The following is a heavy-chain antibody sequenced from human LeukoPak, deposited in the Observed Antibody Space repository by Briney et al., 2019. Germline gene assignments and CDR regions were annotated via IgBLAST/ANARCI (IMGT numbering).Heavy chain of an antibody. CDR1: GGTFSSYA. V-gene: IGHV1-69*06. J-gene: IGHJ4*02. D-gene: IGHD3-10*01. CDR2: IIPIFGTA. CDR3: ARDSGERGSGSYLIAY. Sequence: SVKVSCKASGGTFSSYAISWVRQAPGQGLEWMGGIIPIFGTANYAQKFQGRVTITADKSTSTAYMELSRLRSDDTAVYYCARDSGERGSGSYLIAYWGQGTLVTVSS.